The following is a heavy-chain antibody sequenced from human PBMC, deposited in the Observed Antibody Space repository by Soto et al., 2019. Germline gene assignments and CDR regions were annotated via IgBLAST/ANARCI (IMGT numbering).Heavy chain of an antibody. CDR2: TIPVFNTA. D-gene: IGHD3-10*01. V-gene: IGHV1-69*06. J-gene: IGHJ3*02. CDR1: GGTLSDQG. CDR3: ARGVYGSGNYYTGPSAFDI. Sequence: QVQLEQSGAEVKKPGSSVKISCKASGGTLSDQGVSWLRQAPGQGLEWVGGTIPVFNTAKYAPKFQGRVTIEADKSTNIAYMELGSLRSDDTAFYYCARGVYGSGNYYTGPSAFDIWGQGTLVIVSS.